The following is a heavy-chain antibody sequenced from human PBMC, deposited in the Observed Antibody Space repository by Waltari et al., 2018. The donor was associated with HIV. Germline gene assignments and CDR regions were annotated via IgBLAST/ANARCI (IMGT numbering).Heavy chain of an antibody. D-gene: IGHD1-7*01. J-gene: IGHJ6*03. CDR1: GFSLTTSAVG. V-gene: IGHV2-5*02. CDR3: ARSAGTNDYYYYYYMDV. Sequence: QITLKESGPSLVKPTQTLTLTCTFSGFSLTTSAVGVGWLRQPPGKALEWLALIYWDDDKRYSPSLRSRLTITKDTSKNQVVLTMTNMDPVDTATYYCARSAGTNDYYYYYYMDVWGKGTTVTVSS. CDR2: IYWDDDK.